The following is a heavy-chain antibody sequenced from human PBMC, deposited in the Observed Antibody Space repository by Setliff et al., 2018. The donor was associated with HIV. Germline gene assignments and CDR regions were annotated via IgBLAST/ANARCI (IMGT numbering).Heavy chain of an antibody. D-gene: IGHD1-26*01. CDR2: INHSGST. J-gene: IGHJ5*02. V-gene: IGHV4-34*01. CDR1: GGSLSDYY. Sequence: KASETLSLTCAVYGGSLSDYYWTWIRQPPGKGLEWIGEINHSGSTNHKESLKSRVTMSVDTSNNHFSLNLNSVTAADTAVYYCARGSLGVGRRRPFDPWGQGTLVTVSS. CDR3: ARGSLGVGRRRPFDP.